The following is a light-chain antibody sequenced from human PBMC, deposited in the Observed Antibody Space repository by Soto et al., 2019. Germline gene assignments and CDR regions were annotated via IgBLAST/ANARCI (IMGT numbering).Light chain of an antibody. J-gene: IGKJ3*01. CDR1: PGISNW. Sequence: DIQMTQSPSSVSASVGDRVSITCRASPGISNWLAWYQQKPGRAPKLLIYAASSLQSGFSSRFSGSRPGTDLTLNISSLQPEVFGTCYCQQLNIYRFTFGPGTHVDIK. CDR3: QQLNIYRFT. CDR2: AAS. V-gene: IGKV1D-12*01.